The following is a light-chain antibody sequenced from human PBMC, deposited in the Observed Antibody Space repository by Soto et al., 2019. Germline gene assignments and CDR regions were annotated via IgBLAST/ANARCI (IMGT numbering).Light chain of an antibody. V-gene: IGLV2-14*03. CDR2: DVS. CDR1: SSDVGSYNY. J-gene: IGLJ1*01. Sequence: SALTQPASVSGSPGQSITISCTGTSSDVGSYNYVSWYQQHPGKAPKLMIYDVSNRPSGVSNRFSGSKSGNTASLTISGLQAEDEADYYCNSYTGSSTPYVFGTGTKVTVL. CDR3: NSYTGSSTPYV.